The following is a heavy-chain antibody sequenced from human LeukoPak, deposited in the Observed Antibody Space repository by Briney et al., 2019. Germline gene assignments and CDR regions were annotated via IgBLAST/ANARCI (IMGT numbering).Heavy chain of an antibody. CDR3: ARGMRDYYGLDY. D-gene: IGHD3-10*01. CDR2: ISSRNNYI. J-gene: IGHJ4*02. V-gene: IGHV3-21*01. Sequence: PGGSLRLSCAASGFIFSSYNMNWVRQAPGKGLEWVSSISSRNNYIYYADSVKGRFTISRDNAKSSLYLQMNSLTAEDTAVHYCARGMRDYYGLDYWGQGTLVTVSS. CDR1: GFIFSSYN.